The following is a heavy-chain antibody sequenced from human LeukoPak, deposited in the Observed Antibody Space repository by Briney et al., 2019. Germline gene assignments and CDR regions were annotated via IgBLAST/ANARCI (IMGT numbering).Heavy chain of an antibody. CDR2: IIPIFGTA. V-gene: IGHV1-69*01. D-gene: IGHD4-17*01. J-gene: IGHJ3*02. CDR1: GGIFSGYA. Sequence: SVKVSCKASGGIFSGYAISWVRQAPGQGLEWMGGIIPIFGTANYAQKFQGRVTITADESTSTAYMELSSLRSEDTAVYYCAREQDYGDYRDAFDIWGQGTMVTVSS. CDR3: AREQDYGDYRDAFDI.